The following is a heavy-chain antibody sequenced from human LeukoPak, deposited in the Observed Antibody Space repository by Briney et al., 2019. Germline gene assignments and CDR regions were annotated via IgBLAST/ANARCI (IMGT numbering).Heavy chain of an antibody. Sequence: SETLSLTCTVSGGSISSYYWSWIRQPPGKGLEWIGYIYYSGSTNYNPSLKSRVTISVDTSKNQFSLKLSSVTAADAAVYYCARDLGDTVTTPAFDIWGQGTMVTVSS. CDR2: IYYSGST. CDR1: GGSISSYY. J-gene: IGHJ3*02. V-gene: IGHV4-59*01. D-gene: IGHD4-17*01. CDR3: ARDLGDTVTTPAFDI.